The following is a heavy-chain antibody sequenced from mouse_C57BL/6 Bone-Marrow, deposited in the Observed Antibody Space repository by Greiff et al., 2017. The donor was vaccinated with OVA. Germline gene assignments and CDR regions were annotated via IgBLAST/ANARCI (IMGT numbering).Heavy chain of an antibody. CDR1: GYSFTDYH. CDR3: ARTYGSSYEAMDD. CDR2: INPNYGTT. D-gene: IGHD1-1*01. J-gene: IGHJ4*01. Sequence: VQLKQSGPALVKPGASVKISCKASGYSFTDYHMNWVKQSNGKSLEWIGVINPNYGTTSYNQKFKGKATLTVDQSSSTAYMQLNSLTSEDSAVYYCARTYGSSYEAMDDWGKGTSVTVSA. V-gene: IGHV1-39*01.